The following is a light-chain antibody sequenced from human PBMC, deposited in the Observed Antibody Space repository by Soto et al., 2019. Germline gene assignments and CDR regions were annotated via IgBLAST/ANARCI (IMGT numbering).Light chain of an antibody. J-gene: IGKJ2*01. CDR2: DAS. V-gene: IGKV1-5*01. CDR1: QSIDSG. Sequence: DIQMTQSPSTLSASVGDRVTIACRASQSIDSGLAWYQQKPGKAPKFLIYDASDLESEVPSRFSGSGPGTEFTLTISSLQPDDFATYYCQQYRGKPFTFGQGTKVEIK. CDR3: QQYRGKPFT.